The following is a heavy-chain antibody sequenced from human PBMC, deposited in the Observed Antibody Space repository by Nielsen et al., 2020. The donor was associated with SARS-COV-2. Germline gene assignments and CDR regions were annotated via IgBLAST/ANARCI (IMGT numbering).Heavy chain of an antibody. J-gene: IGHJ4*02. Sequence: SETLSLTCAVSGGSISSGGYSWSWIRQPPGKGLEWIGYIYHSGSTNYNPSLKSRVTISVDKSKNQFSLKLSSVTAADTAVYYCAASGPFGVATISAFDYWGQGTLVTVSS. CDR3: AASGPFGVATISAFDY. D-gene: IGHD5-12*01. CDR1: GGSISSGGYS. CDR2: IYHSGST. V-gene: IGHV4-30-2*01.